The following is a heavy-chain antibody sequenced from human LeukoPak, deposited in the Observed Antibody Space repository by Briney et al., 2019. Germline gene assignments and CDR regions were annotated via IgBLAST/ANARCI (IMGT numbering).Heavy chain of an antibody. Sequence: PGGSLRLSCAVSGFTFSSYTMNWVRQAPGQGLEWVSSISSRGTYIYYAEPVKGRFTISRDNAKNSVFLDMDSLRAEDTAVYYCAPPGADSGLPLDVWGNGTAVTVSS. J-gene: IGHJ6*04. V-gene: IGHV3-21*01. CDR3: APPGADSGLPLDV. CDR1: GFTFSSYT. D-gene: IGHD4-17*01. CDR2: ISSRGTYI.